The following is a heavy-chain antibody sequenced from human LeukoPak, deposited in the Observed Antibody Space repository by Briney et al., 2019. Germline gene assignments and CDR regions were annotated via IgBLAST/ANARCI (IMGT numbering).Heavy chain of an antibody. D-gene: IGHD6-6*01. J-gene: IGHJ6*03. CDR2: IRYDGSNK. Sequence: PGGSLRLSCAASGFTFSSYGMHWVRQAPGKGREGVAFIRYDGSNKYYADSVKGRFTISRDNSKNTLYLQMNSLRAEDTAVYYCAKDVGRAARPENYYYYMDVWGKGTTVTVSS. CDR1: GFTFSSYG. CDR3: AKDVGRAARPENYYYYMDV. V-gene: IGHV3-30*02.